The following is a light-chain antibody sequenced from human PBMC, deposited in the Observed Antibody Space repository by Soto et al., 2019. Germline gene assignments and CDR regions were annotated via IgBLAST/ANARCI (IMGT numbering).Light chain of an antibody. J-gene: IGLJ3*02. CDR1: SSDVGSYNR. V-gene: IGLV2-18*02. CDR3: ASYTSSRVWV. CDR2: EVT. Sequence: QSVLTQPPSVSGSPGQSVTISCTGTSSDVGSYNRVSWYQQPPGTAPKLIIYEVTNRPSGVPVRFSGSKSANMASLTISGLQDEDEADYYRASYTSSRVWVFGGGTKLTVL.